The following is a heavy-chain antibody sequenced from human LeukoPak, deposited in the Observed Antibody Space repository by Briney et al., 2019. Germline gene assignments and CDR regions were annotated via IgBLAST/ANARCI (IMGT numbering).Heavy chain of an antibody. CDR2: IIPIFGTA. J-gene: IGHJ3*02. CDR3: ARDRPYSSGWYGADAFDI. CDR1: GGTFSSYA. Sequence: GASVKVSCKASGGTFSSYAISWVRQAPGQGLEWMGGIIPIFGTANYAQKFQGRVTMTTDTSTSTAYMELRSLRSDDTAVYYCARDRPYSSGWYGADAFDIWGQGTMVTVSS. D-gene: IGHD6-19*01. V-gene: IGHV1-69*05.